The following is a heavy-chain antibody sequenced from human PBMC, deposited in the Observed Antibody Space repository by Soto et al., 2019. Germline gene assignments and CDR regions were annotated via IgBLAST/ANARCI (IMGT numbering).Heavy chain of an antibody. D-gene: IGHD5-18*01. Sequence: GGSLRLSCAASGFTFSSYAMSWVRQAPGKGLEWVSAISGSGGSTYYADSVKGRFTISRGNSKNTLYLQMNSLRAEDTAVYYCARGYSYGSRIDYWGQGTLVTVSS. J-gene: IGHJ4*02. CDR3: ARGYSYGSRIDY. CDR1: GFTFSSYA. CDR2: ISGSGGST. V-gene: IGHV3-23*01.